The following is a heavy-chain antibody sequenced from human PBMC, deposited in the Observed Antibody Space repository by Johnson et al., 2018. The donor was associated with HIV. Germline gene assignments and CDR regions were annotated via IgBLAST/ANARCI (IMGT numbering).Heavy chain of an antibody. V-gene: IGHV3-30-3*01. CDR2: ISYDGSNK. Sequence: QVQLVESGGGLVQPGGSLRLSCAASGFTFSSYAMHWVRQAPGKGLEWVAVISYDGSNKYYADSVKGRFTISRDNSKNTLYLQMNSLRAEDTAVYYCARECSSTSCYADAFDIWGQGTMVTVSS. CDR3: ARECSSTSCYADAFDI. CDR1: GFTFSSYA. D-gene: IGHD2-2*01. J-gene: IGHJ3*02.